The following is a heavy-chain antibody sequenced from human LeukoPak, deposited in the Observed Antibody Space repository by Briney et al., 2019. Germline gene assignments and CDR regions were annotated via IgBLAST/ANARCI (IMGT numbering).Heavy chain of an antibody. J-gene: IGHJ5*02. CDR3: ARDHPQYYYGSGSYGAYNWFDP. Sequence: AAPVKVSCKASGYTFTSYAMHWVRQAPGQRLEWMGWINAGNGNTKYSQKFQGRVTITRDTSASTAYMELSSLRSEDTAVYYCARDHPQYYYGSGSYGAYNWFDPWGQGTLVTVSS. CDR2: INAGNGNT. D-gene: IGHD3-10*01. CDR1: GYTFTSYA. V-gene: IGHV1-3*01.